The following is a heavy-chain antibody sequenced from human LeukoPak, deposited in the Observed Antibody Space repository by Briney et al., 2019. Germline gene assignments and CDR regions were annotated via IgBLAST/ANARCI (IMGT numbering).Heavy chain of an antibody. Sequence: PSETLSLTCTVSGASINSKYWSWIRQSAGKGLEWIGRIYASGTTNYSPSLKSRVTMSVDTSKNQFSLNLSSVTAADTAVYYCARDVGAQGSGWYGVAFDIWGQGTMVIVSS. CDR2: IYASGTT. D-gene: IGHD6-19*01. CDR1: GASINSKY. J-gene: IGHJ3*02. CDR3: ARDVGAQGSGWYGVAFDI. V-gene: IGHV4-4*07.